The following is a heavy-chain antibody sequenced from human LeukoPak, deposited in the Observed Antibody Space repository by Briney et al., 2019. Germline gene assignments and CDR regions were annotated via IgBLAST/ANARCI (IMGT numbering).Heavy chain of an antibody. D-gene: IGHD2-21*01. CDR1: GFTFSGYA. J-gene: IGHJ5*02. V-gene: IGHV3-23*01. CDR3: AKDPSYSNWFDP. CDR2: ISGSGGST. Sequence: PGGSLRLSCAASGFTFSGYAMSWVRQAPGKGLEWVSAISGSGGSTYYADSVKGRFTISRDNSKNTLYLQMNSLRAEDTAVYYCAKDPSYSNWFDPWGQGTLVTVSS.